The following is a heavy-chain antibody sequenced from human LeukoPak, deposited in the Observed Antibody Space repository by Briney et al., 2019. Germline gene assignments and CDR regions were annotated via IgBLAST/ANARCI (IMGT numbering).Heavy chain of an antibody. J-gene: IGHJ4*02. CDR1: GFIFSSYA. CDR3: AKKLRLGEFSFTPSDC. D-gene: IGHD3-16*02. V-gene: IGHV3-23*01. Sequence: GGSLRLSCAPSGFIFSSYAMSWVSQAPGKGLEWVLAISGSGGSTYYADSVKGRFTISRDNSKNTLYLQMNSLRAEDTAVYYCAKKLRLGEFSFTPSDCWGQGTLVTVSS. CDR2: ISGSGGST.